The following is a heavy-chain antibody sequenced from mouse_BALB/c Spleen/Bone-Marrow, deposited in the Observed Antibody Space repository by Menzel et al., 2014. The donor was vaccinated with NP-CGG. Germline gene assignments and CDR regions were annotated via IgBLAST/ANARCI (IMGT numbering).Heavy chain of an antibody. V-gene: IGHV3-8*02. CDR2: ISYSGST. CDR1: GYSITSGY. J-gene: IGHJ2*01. Sequence: EVKLMESGPSLVKPSQTLSLSCSVTGYSITSGYWNWIRKCPGNKLEYMGYISYSGSTYCSQSLNSRISINRDTSKNQYFLQLNSVTTEDSATYYCAAYEGYYFDYWGQGTPLTVS. CDR3: AAYEGYYFDY. D-gene: IGHD2-3*01.